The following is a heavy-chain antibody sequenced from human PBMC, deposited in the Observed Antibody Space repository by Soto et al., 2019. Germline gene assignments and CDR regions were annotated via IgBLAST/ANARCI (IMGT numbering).Heavy chain of an antibody. V-gene: IGHV4-59*08. J-gene: IGHJ6*02. CDR3: ARQGPYGMDV. CDR1: GGNISNYY. CDR2: IYYSGST. Sequence: SQTHPLSYTVFGGNISNYYWSWIRQPPGKGLEWIGYIYYSGSTNYNPSLKSRVTISVDTSKNQFSLKLSSVTAADTAVYYCARQGPYGMDVWGQGTTVTVSS.